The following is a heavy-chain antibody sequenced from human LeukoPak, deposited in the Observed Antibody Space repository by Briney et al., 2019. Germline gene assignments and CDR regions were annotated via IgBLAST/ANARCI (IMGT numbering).Heavy chain of an antibody. D-gene: IGHD3-22*01. CDR1: GGSISSYY. CDR3: ARDDSGGYYYFYY. J-gene: IGHJ4*02. CDR2: IYYNGRT. Sequence: SETLSLTCTVSGGSISSYYWSWIRQPPGKGLEWIGYIYYNGRTNYNPSLKSRVTLSLDTSTNQFSLKLSSVTAADTAVYYCARDDSGGYYYFYYWGRGTLVTVSS. V-gene: IGHV4-59*01.